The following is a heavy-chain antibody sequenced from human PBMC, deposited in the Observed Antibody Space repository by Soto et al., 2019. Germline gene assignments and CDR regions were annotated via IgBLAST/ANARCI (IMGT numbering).Heavy chain of an antibody. Sequence: EVQLVESGGGLVQPGGSLRLSCAASGYTFSTYAMHWVRQAPGKGLEYVSVINSNGGSTFYANSVKGRFTISRDNSKNTLYLQMGSLRVEDTGFYYCARAPGYSGYDALDYWGQGTLVTVSS. J-gene: IGHJ4*02. CDR3: ARAPGYSGYDALDY. D-gene: IGHD5-12*01. CDR2: INSNGGST. V-gene: IGHV3-64*01. CDR1: GYTFSTYA.